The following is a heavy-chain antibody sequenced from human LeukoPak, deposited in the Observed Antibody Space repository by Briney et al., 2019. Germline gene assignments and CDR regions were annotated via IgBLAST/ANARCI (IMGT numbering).Heavy chain of an antibody. CDR1: GGSISSSSYY. CDR2: IYYSGST. Sequence: SETLSLTCTVSGGSISSSSYYWGWIRQPPGKGLEWIGSIYYSGSTYYNPSLKSRVTISVDTSKNQFSLKLSSVTAADTAVYYCAREGYSSGWLADYYYYYMDVWGKGTTVTVSS. D-gene: IGHD6-19*01. V-gene: IGHV4-39*07. J-gene: IGHJ6*03. CDR3: AREGYSSGWLADYYYYYMDV.